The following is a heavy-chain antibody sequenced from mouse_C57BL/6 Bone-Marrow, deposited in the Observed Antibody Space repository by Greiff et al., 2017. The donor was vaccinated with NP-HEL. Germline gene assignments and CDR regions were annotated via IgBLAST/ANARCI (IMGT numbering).Heavy chain of an antibody. V-gene: IGHV5-16*01. D-gene: IGHD1-1*01. J-gene: IGHJ4*01. Sequence: EVKLVESEGGLVQPGSSMKLSCTASGFTFSDYYMAWVRQVPEKGLEWVANINYDGSSTYYLDSLKSRFIISRDNAKNILYLQMSSLKSEDTATYYCARVRIYYYGSSYVENAMDYWGQGTSVTVSS. CDR3: ARVRIYYYGSSYVENAMDY. CDR2: INYDGSST. CDR1: GFTFSDYY.